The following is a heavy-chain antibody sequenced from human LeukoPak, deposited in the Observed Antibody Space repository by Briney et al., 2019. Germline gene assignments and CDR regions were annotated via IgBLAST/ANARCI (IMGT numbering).Heavy chain of an antibody. J-gene: IGHJ3*02. V-gene: IGHV4-34*01. CDR3: ARAISASAGAFDI. CDR1: GGSFSGYY. Sequence: SETLSLTCAVYGGSFSGYYWSWIRQPPGKGLEWIGEINHSGSTNYNPSLKSRVTISVDTSKNQFSLKLSSVTAADTAVYYCARAISASAGAFDIWGQGTMVTVSS. CDR2: INHSGST.